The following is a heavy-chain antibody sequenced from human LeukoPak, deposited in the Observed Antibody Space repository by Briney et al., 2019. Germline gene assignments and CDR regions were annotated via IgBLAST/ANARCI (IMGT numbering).Heavy chain of an antibody. V-gene: IGHV3-11*01. Sequence: GGSLRLSCAASGFTFSYYHITWIRQAPGKGLEWVSYIGSRGYTKYYADSVKGRFTISRDNAKNSVYLHMNSLRAEDTAMYYCARGCNSDLHNCGQGTLVTVSS. J-gene: IGHJ4*02. CDR3: ARGCNSDLHN. CDR1: GFTFSYYH. CDR2: IGSRGYTK. D-gene: IGHD4-23*01.